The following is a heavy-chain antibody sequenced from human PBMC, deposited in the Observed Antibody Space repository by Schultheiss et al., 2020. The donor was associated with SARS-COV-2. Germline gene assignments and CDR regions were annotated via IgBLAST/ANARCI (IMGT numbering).Heavy chain of an antibody. CDR1: GFTFSSYS. J-gene: IGHJ4*02. V-gene: IGHV3-21*05. D-gene: IGHD5-18*01. CDR2: ISSSSSYI. Sequence: GGSLRLSCAASGFTFSSYSMNWVRQAPGKGLEWVSYISSSSSYIYYADLVKGRFTISRDNARNTLYLQMNSLRVEDTAVYYCAKGYSYGTPFDYWGQGTLVTVSS. CDR3: AKGYSYGTPFDY.